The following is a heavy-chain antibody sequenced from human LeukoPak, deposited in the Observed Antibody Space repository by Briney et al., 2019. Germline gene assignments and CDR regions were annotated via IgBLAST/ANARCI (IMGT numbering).Heavy chain of an antibody. CDR2: ITKSGDQT. CDR3: VKSAGKDGYRDVFDI. D-gene: IGHD5-24*01. V-gene: IGHV3-21*04. Sequence: NPGGSLRLSCVASGFTISSYSMNWVRQAPGKGLEWVATITKSGDQTYYADSVRGLFTISRDISKSTLYLQMNSLRAEDTAVYHCVKSAGKDGYRDVFDIWGQGTVVSVSS. J-gene: IGHJ3*02. CDR1: GFTISSYS.